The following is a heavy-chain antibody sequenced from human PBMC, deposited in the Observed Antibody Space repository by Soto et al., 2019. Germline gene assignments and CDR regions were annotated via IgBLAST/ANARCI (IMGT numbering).Heavy chain of an antibody. CDR2: IYHSGST. CDR1: GGSISSGGYS. J-gene: IGHJ5*02. Sequence: SETLSLTCAVSGGSISSGGYSWSWIRQPPGRGLEWIGYIYHSGSTYHNPSLKSRVTISVDRSKNQFSLKLSSVTAADTAVYYCAREYSSSSGVGWFDPWGQGTLVTVSS. CDR3: AREYSSSSGVGWFDP. V-gene: IGHV4-30-2*01. D-gene: IGHD6-6*01.